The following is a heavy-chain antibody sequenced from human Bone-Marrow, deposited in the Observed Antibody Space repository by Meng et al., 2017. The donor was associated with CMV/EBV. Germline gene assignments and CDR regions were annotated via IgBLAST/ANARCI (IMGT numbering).Heavy chain of an antibody. CDR3: ATQSCSSLACQPGDGFDT. CDR1: RGSMSGYY. Sequence: SETLSLTCYVSRGSMSGYYWSWIRQPPGKGLEWIGYMSSSGKSKYNLSLKSRVTMSIDTSKNQFSLRLNAVTAADTAIYYCATQSCSSLACQPGDGFDTWGQGTMVTVSS. J-gene: IGHJ3*02. V-gene: IGHV4-59*01. D-gene: IGHD2-2*01. CDR2: MSSSGKS.